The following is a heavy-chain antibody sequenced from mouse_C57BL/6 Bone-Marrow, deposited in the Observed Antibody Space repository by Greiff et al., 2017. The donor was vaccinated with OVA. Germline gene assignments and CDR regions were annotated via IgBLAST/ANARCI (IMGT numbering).Heavy chain of an antibody. CDR1: GYTFTDYY. Sequence: EVQLQQSGPELVKPGASVKISCKASGYTFTDYYMNWVKQSHGKSLEWIGDINPNNGGTSYNQKFKGKATLTVDKYSSTSYMELRSLTSEDSAVDYCARDGNWWYFDVWGTGTTVTVSS. CDR2: INPNNGGT. J-gene: IGHJ1*03. CDR3: ARDGNWWYFDV. V-gene: IGHV1-26*01. D-gene: IGHD2-1*01.